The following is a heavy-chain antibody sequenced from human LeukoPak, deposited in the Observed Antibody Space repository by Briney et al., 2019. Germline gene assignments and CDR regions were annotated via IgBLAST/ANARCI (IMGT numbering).Heavy chain of an antibody. CDR3: ARAAGVAFDY. V-gene: IGHV4-61*02. CDR1: GGSISSGTYY. Sequence: SETLSLTCTVSGGSISSGTYYWTWIRQRAGRGLEWIGRIYTSGITNYNPSLKSRVTISVDTSKNQFSLKLSSVTAADTAVYYCARAAGVAFDYWGQGTLVTVSS. D-gene: IGHD3-10*01. CDR2: IYTSGIT. J-gene: IGHJ4*02.